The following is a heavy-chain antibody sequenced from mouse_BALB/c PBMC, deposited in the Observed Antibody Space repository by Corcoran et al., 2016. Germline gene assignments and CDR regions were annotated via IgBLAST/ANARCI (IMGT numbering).Heavy chain of an antibody. J-gene: IGHJ4*01. D-gene: IGHD2-4*01. CDR1: WYTFTNYG. CDR3: ARVYDYDPLYAMDY. Sequence: QIQLVQSGPELKKPGETVKISCKASWYTFTNYGMNWVKQAPGKGLKWMGWINTYTGEPTYADDFKGRFAFSLETSASTAYLQINNLKNEDTATYFCARVYDYDPLYAMDYWGQGTSVTVSS. CDR2: INTYTGEP. V-gene: IGHV9-3-1*01.